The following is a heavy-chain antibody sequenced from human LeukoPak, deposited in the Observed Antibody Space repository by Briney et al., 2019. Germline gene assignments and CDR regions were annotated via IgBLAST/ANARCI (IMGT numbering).Heavy chain of an antibody. V-gene: IGHV6-1*01. CDR3: AREPSSSGKGGIDY. CDR2: TYYRSKWYN. J-gene: IGHJ4*02. CDR1: GDSVSSNSAA. D-gene: IGHD3-16*01. Sequence: SQTLSLTCAISGDSVSSNSAAWNWIRQFPSRGLEWLGRTYYRSKWYNDYAVSVKSRITINPDTSKNQFSLQLNSVTPEDTAVYYCAREPSSSGKGGIDYWGQGTLVTVSS.